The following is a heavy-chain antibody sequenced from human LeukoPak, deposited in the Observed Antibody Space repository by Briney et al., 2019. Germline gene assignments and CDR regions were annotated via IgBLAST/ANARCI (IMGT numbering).Heavy chain of an antibody. J-gene: IGHJ4*02. CDR1: GGSIFDYY. CDR3: ARDHSSSSEDY. Sequence: SETLSLTCTVSGGSIFDYYWAWIRQPPGKGLEWIGSIFHTGSTYHNPSLKSRVTISVDTSKNQFSLKLNSVTAADTAVYYCARDHSSSSEDYWGQGTLVTVSS. V-gene: IGHV4-38-2*02. D-gene: IGHD6-13*01. CDR2: IFHTGST.